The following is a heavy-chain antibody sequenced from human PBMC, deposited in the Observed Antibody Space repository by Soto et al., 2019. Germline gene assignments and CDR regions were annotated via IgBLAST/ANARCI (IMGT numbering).Heavy chain of an antibody. CDR2: IIPISDTT. Sequence: QVQLVQSGAEVKKPGSSVKVSCKASGGTFSSYAISWVRQAPGQGLEWMGGIIPISDTTNYAQKFQGRVTITADESTSTAYMELSSLRSEDTAVYDCARAQGSSTSLEIYYYYYYGMDGWGQGTTVTVSS. J-gene: IGHJ6*02. V-gene: IGHV1-69*01. CDR1: GGTFSSYA. CDR3: ARAQGSSTSLEIYYYYYYGMDG. D-gene: IGHD2-2*01.